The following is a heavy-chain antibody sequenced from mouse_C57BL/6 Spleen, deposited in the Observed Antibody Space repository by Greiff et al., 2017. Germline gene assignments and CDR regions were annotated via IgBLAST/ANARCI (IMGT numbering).Heavy chain of an antibody. V-gene: IGHV1-54*01. J-gene: IGHJ4*01. D-gene: IGHD1-1*01. Sequence: QVHVKQSGAELVRPGTSVKVSCKASGYAFTNYLIEWVKQRPGQGLEWIGVINPGSGGTNYTEKFKGKETLTADKSSSTAYMQLSSLTSEDSAVYFCARSDYYGSSYPYYYAMDYWGQGTSVTVSS. CDR1: GYAFTNYL. CDR2: INPGSGGT. CDR3: ARSDYYGSSYPYYYAMDY.